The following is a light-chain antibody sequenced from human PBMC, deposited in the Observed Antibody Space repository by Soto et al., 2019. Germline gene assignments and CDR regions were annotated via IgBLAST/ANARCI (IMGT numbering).Light chain of an antibody. J-gene: IGLJ1*01. CDR1: SSNIGSNT. V-gene: IGLV1-44*01. Sequence: QSVLTQPPSASGTPGQRVTISCSGSSSNIGSNTVNWYQQLPGTAPKLLIYTNGQRPSGVPDRFSGSKSGTSASLAISGLQFEDEADYHCSSWDDNLDAEVFGAGTKLTVL. CDR3: SSWDDNLDAEV. CDR2: TNG.